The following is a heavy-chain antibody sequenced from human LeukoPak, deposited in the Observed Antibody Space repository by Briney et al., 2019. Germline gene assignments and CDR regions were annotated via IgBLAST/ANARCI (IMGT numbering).Heavy chain of an antibody. D-gene: IGHD2-8*01. CDR2: INPNSGGT. V-gene: IGHV1-2*02. Sequence: ASVKVSCKASGYTFTGYYMHWVRQAPGQGLEWMGWINPNSGGTNYAQKFQGRVTMTRDTSISTAYMELSRLRSDDTAVYYCARGMDPNYYYYMDVWGKGTTVTVSS. CDR3: ARGMDPNYYYYMDV. CDR1: GYTFTGYY. J-gene: IGHJ6*03.